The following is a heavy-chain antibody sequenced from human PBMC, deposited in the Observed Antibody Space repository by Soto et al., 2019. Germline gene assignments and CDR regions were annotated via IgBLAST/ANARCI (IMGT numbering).Heavy chain of an antibody. J-gene: IGHJ4*02. CDR1: GGTFSSYT. CDR3: ASPMGMATITGFYY. Sequence: QVQLVQSGAEVKKPGSSVKVSCKASGGTFSSYTISWVRQAPGQGLEWMGRIIPILGIANYAQKCQGRVTITADKSTSTAYMELSSLRSEDTAVYYCASPMGMATITGFYYWGQGTLVTVSS. V-gene: IGHV1-69*02. D-gene: IGHD5-12*01. CDR2: IIPILGIA.